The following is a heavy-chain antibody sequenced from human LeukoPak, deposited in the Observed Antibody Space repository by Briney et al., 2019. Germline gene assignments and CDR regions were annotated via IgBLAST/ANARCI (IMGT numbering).Heavy chain of an antibody. V-gene: IGHV3-30*02. CDR3: AKDHIKIYSYGLGYYYYYGMDV. Sequence: GGSLRLSCAASGFSFSSYGMHWVRQAPGKGLEWVAAIWYDGSNKYYADSVKGRFTISRDNSKNTLYLQMNSLRAEDTAVYYCAKDHIKIYSYGLGYYYYYGMDVWGQGTTVTLSS. D-gene: IGHD5-18*01. CDR1: GFSFSSYG. CDR2: IWYDGSNK. J-gene: IGHJ6*02.